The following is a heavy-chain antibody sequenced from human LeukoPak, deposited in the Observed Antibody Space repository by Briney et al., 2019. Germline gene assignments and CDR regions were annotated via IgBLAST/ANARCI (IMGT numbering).Heavy chain of an antibody. V-gene: IGHV4-59*01. CDR3: ARVRSVSAGERYYATFSEY. CDR2: IYYSGNT. J-gene: IGHJ4*02. CDR1: GGSFSAYY. D-gene: IGHD3-9*01. Sequence: SETLSLTCSVSGGSFSAYYWAWIRQPPGKGLEWIGHIYYSGNTKYNPSLKSRVAMSVDTSRNQFSLKLSSVTAADTDVYYRARVRSVSAGERYYATFSEYWGQGTQVTVSS.